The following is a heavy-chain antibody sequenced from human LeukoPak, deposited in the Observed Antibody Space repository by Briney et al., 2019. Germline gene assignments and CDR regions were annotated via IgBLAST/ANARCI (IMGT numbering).Heavy chain of an antibody. J-gene: IGHJ4*02. CDR2: IYHSGST. V-gene: IGHV4-59*12. CDR1: GGSISSYY. D-gene: IGHD3-10*01. CDR3: ARDRDAGDFDY. Sequence: PSETLSLTCTVSGGSISSYYWSWIRQPPGKGLEWIGYIYHSGSTYYNPSLKSRVTISVDRSKNQFSLKLSSVTAADTAVYYCARDRDAGDFDYWGQGTLVTVSS.